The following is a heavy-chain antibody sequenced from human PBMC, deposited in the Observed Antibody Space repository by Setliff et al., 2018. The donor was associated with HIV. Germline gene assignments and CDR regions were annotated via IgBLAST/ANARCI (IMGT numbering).Heavy chain of an antibody. J-gene: IGHJ4*02. CDR1: GGSISSGSYY. CDR2: IYTSGRT. D-gene: IGHD3-22*01. V-gene: IGHV4-61*02. Sequence: SETLSLTCTVSGGSISSGSYYWSWTRQPAGKGLEWIGLIYTSGRTNYNPSLKSRVTISVDTSKNQFSLNLSSVTAADTAVYYCASLFHDTSAPWLYYFDHWGQGTLVTVSS. CDR3: ASLFHDTSAPWLYYFDH.